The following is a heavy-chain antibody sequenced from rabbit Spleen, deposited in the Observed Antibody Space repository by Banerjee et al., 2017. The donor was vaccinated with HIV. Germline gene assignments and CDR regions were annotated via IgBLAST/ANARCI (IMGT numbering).Heavy chain of an antibody. V-gene: IGHV1S45*01. CDR1: GFTLSSYW. CDR3: ARTGSGSDYSRLDL. CDR2: IDGGSSGSA. Sequence: LTLTCTASGFTLSSYWMCWVRQAPGKGLEWIAWIDGGSSGSAYYASWAKGRFTISRTSSTTVTLQVNSLTAADTATYFCARTGSGSDYSRLDLWGQGTLVTVS. J-gene: IGHJ3*01. D-gene: IGHD8-1*01.